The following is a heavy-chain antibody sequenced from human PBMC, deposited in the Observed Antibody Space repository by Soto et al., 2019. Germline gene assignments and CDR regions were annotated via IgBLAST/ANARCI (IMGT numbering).Heavy chain of an antibody. CDR2: IKSKSDGETT. J-gene: IGHJ6*02. CDR3: TTDRLLWFGEYTFAMDV. CDR1: GFTFRNAW. Sequence: EVQLVESGGGLVKPGGPLTLSCEGSGFTFRNAWMSWVRQAPGKGLEWVGRIKSKSDGETTDYAAHVKGRFTISRDDSRDTFYLRMSSLKREDTAVYYGTTDRLLWFGEYTFAMDVWGQGTTVTVSS. V-gene: IGHV3-15*01. D-gene: IGHD3-10*01.